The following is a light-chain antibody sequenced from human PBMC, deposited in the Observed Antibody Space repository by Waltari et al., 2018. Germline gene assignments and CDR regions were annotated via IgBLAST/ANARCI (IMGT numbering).Light chain of an antibody. CDR2: DAS. CDR3: QKYRSLPAT. Sequence: EVVLTQSPDTLSLSPGERATLSCRASQSVGRSLAWYQQKPGQAPRLLIYDASIRATGIADRFSGSGSVTDFSLTISRLEPEDFAVYYCQKYRSLPATFGQGTKVEIK. CDR1: QSVGRS. V-gene: IGKV3-20*01. J-gene: IGKJ1*01.